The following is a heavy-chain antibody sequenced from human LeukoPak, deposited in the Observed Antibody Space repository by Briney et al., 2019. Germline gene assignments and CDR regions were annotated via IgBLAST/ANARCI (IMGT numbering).Heavy chain of an antibody. D-gene: IGHD6-6*01. Sequence: NPSETLSLTCTVSGGSISSYYWSWIRQPPGKGLEWIGEINHSGSTNYNPSLKSRVTISVDTSKNQFSLKLSSVTAADTAVYYCARGGGRGRSSSSYYFDYWGQGTLVTVSS. J-gene: IGHJ4*02. CDR3: ARGGGRGRSSSSYYFDY. CDR1: GGSISSYY. CDR2: INHSGST. V-gene: IGHV4-34*01.